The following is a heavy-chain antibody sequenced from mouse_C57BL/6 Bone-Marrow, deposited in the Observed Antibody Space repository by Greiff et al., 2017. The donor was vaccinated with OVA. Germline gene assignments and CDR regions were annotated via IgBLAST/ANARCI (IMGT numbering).Heavy chain of an antibody. Sequence: QVQLKESGPELVKPGASVKISCKASGYAFSSSWMNWVKQRPGKGLEWIGRIYPGDGDTNYNGKFKGKATLTADKSSSTAYMQLSSLTSEYSAVYFCARFGLRRGFDYWGQGTTLTVSS. CDR2: IYPGDGDT. D-gene: IGHD2-2*01. CDR3: ARFGLRRGFDY. J-gene: IGHJ2*01. V-gene: IGHV1-82*01. CDR1: GYAFSSSW.